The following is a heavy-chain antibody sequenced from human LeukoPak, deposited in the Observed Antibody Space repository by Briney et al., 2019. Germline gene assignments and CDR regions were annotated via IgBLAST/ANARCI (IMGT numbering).Heavy chain of an antibody. V-gene: IGHV3-53*01. Sequence: GGSLRLSCAASGFTVSRNYISWVRQAPGKGLEWFSVLYSDGSTYYADSVKGRFTISRDNSKNMLFLQMNSLRAEDTAVYYCARSFDFPNWFDPWGQGTLVTVSS. CDR2: LYSDGST. J-gene: IGHJ5*02. CDR3: ARSFDFPNWFDP. D-gene: IGHD3-9*01. CDR1: GFTVSRNY.